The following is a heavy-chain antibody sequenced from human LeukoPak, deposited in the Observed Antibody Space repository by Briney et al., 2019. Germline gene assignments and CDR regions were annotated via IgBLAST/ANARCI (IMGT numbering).Heavy chain of an antibody. CDR2: ISSSGSTI. D-gene: IGHD5-12*01. Sequence: PGGSLRLSCAASGFTFSSYSMNWVRQAPGKGLEWVSYISSSGSTIYYADSVKGRFTISRDNAKNSLYLQMNSLRAEDTAVYYCARYSGYDSFWFDPWGQGTLVTVSS. CDR3: ARYSGYDSFWFDP. CDR1: GFTFSSYS. J-gene: IGHJ5*02. V-gene: IGHV3-48*04.